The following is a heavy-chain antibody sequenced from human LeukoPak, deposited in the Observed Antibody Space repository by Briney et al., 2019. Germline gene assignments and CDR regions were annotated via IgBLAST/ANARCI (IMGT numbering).Heavy chain of an antibody. D-gene: IGHD3-10*01. V-gene: IGHV3-23*01. Sequence: GGSLRLSCAASGFTFSSYAMSWVRQAPGRGLEWVSAISGSGGSTYYADSVKGRFTISRDNSKNTLYLQMNSLRAEDTAVYYCAKDYYGSGSNYFDYWGQGTLVTVFS. CDR1: GFTFSSYA. CDR2: ISGSGGST. J-gene: IGHJ4*02. CDR3: AKDYYGSGSNYFDY.